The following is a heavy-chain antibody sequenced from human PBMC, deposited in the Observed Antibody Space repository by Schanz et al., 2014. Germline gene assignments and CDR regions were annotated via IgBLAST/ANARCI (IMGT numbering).Heavy chain of an antibody. Sequence: VQMVESGGGVVQPGRSLRLSCVASGFTFSSYGMHWVRQAPGKGLEWVSSISSSGSYIHYADSVKGRFTISRDNSKNTLYLQMNTLRAEDTAVYYCARGQIMAAAGRVDYWGHGTLVTVSS. CDR2: ISSSGSYI. D-gene: IGHD6-13*01. V-gene: IGHV3-21*04. CDR1: GFTFSSYG. CDR3: ARGQIMAAAGRVDY. J-gene: IGHJ4*01.